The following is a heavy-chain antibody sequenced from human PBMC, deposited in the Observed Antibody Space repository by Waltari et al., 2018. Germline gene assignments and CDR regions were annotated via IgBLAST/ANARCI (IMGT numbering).Heavy chain of an antibody. CDR1: GFSFSNLG. V-gene: IGHV3-33*01. Sequence: QVQVVESGGGVVQTGRSVRLSCAASGFSFSNLGMHWVRQAPGKGPEWVAVIWDDGTNKYYGDSVNGRFPISRDNSKNTVYLQMNSLRAEDTAVYYCARSRLVATIGGGLDYWGQGTLVTVSS. CDR3: ARSRLVATIGGGLDY. J-gene: IGHJ4*02. D-gene: IGHD5-12*01. CDR2: IWDDGTNK.